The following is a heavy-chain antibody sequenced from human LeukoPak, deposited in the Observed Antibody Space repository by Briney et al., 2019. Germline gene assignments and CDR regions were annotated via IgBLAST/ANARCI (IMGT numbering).Heavy chain of an antibody. CDR2: IYWDDDK. Sequence: SGPTLVKPTQTVTLTCTFSGFSLSTGGVGVGLGWIRQPPGKALEWLALIYWDDDKRYSPSLKSRLTITKDTSKNQVVLTMTNMDPADTATYYCAHPGGPGSFDVWGQGTVVTVSS. J-gene: IGHJ3*01. CDR1: GFSLSTGGVG. CDR3: AHPGGPGSFDV. D-gene: IGHD3-10*01. V-gene: IGHV2-5*02.